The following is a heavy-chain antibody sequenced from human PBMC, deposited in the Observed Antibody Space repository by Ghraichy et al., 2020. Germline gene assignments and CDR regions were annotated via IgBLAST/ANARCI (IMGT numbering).Heavy chain of an antibody. V-gene: IGHV4-34*01. D-gene: IGHD3-10*01. CDR3: ASGLWFGEIDAFDT. CDR2: ITHSGNT. CDR1: GGSFSNYF. Sequence: SETLSLTCDVYGGSFSNYFWNWIRQPPGKGLEWLGEITHSGNTNYNPSLKSRLTISVATSKNQFSLKLSSVTALATAIYYCASGLWFGEIDAFDTWGQGTMVTVSS. J-gene: IGHJ3*02.